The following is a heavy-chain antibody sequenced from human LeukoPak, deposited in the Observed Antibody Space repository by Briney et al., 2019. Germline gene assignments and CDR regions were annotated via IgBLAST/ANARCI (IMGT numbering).Heavy chain of an antibody. J-gene: IGHJ1*01. CDR2: ISGSGGST. CDR3: AKDDIVVVGGAEYFQH. CDR1: GFTFSSYA. Sequence: GGSLRLSCAASGFTFSSYAMSWVRQAPGKGLEWVSAISGSGGSTYYADSVKGRFTISGDNSKNTLYLQMNSLRAEDTAVYYCAKDDIVVVGGAEYFQHWGQGTLVTVSS. V-gene: IGHV3-23*01. D-gene: IGHD2-15*01.